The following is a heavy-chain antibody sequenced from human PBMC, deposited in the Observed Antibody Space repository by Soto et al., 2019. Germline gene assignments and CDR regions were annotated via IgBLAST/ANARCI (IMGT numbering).Heavy chain of an antibody. CDR3: ARDRTTTTYYYYGMDV. V-gene: IGHV1-18*01. J-gene: IGHJ6*02. CDR1: GYTFTSYG. CDR2: ISAYNGNT. Sequence: QVQLVQSGAEVKKPGASVKVSCKASGYTFTSYGISWVRQAPGQGLEWMGWISAYNGNTNYAQKLQGRLTMTTDTSTSTAYMELRSLRSDDTAVYYCARDRTTTTYYYYGMDVWGQGTTVTVSS. D-gene: IGHD1-7*01.